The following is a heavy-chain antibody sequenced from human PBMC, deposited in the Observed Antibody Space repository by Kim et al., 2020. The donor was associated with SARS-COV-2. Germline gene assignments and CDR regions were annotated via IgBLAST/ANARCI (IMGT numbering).Heavy chain of an antibody. D-gene: IGHD6-19*01. CDR2: ISAYNGNT. J-gene: IGHJ5*02. V-gene: IGHV1-18*01. CDR3: ARVPREAVGPQRGRSGRNWFDP. CDR1: GYTFTSYG. Sequence: ASVKVSCKASGYTFTSYGISWVRQAPGQGLEWMGWISAYNGNTNYAQKLQGRVTMTTDTSTSTAYMELRRLRSDDTAVYYCARVPREAVGPQRGRSGRNWFDPWGQGTLVTVSS.